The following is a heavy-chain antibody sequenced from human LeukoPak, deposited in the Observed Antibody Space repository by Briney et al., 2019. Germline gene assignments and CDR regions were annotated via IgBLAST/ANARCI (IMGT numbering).Heavy chain of an antibody. CDR2: ISGSGGST. V-gene: IGHV3-23*01. CDR1: GFTFSSYA. J-gene: IGHJ4*02. CDR3: AEVVWFGGGNFDY. D-gene: IGHD3-10*01. Sequence: GGSLRLSCAASGFTFSSYAMSWVRQAPGKGLEWVSAISGSGGSTYYADSVKGRFTISRDNSKNTLYLQMNSLRAEDTAVYYCAEVVWFGGGNFDYWGQGTLVTVSS.